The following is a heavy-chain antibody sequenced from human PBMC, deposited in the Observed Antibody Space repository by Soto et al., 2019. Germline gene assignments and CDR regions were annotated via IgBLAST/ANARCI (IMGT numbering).Heavy chain of an antibody. CDR3: AVVRGPGYSGSYRYDY. Sequence: QVQLVQSGAEVKKPGASVKVSCKASGYTFTSYDINWVRQATGQGLEWRGWMNPNSGNTGYAQKFQGRVTMTRNTSISTADMELSSLRSKDTAVYYCAVVRGPGYSGSYRYDYWCQGTLVTVSS. CDR1: GYTFTSYD. V-gene: IGHV1-8*01. D-gene: IGHD1-26*01. J-gene: IGHJ4*02. CDR2: MNPNSGNT.